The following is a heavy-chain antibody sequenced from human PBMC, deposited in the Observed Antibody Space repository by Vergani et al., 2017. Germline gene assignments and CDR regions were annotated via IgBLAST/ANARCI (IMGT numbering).Heavy chain of an antibody. CDR1: AYTFTNYY. D-gene: IGHD4/OR15-4a*01. CDR3: ARPHADILPPNARRTDY. CDR2: INPRGGST. V-gene: IGHV1-46*03. Sequence: QVLLVQSGAEVKKPGASVRVSCKTSAYTFTNYYIHWVRQAPGQGLEWMGIINPRGGSTTYVQQFQGKLTMTRDTSTSTVYIDLSNRRAEDTAVHYCARPHADILPPNARRTDYRGQRALVTVPS. J-gene: IGHJ4*02.